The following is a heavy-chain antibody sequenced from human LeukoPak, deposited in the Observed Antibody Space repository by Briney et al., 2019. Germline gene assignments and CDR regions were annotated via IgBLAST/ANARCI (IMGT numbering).Heavy chain of an antibody. D-gene: IGHD3-22*01. V-gene: IGHV3-33*01. CDR1: GFTFSSYG. Sequence: GRSLRLSCVASGFTFSSYGMHWVRQAPGKGLEWVAVIWYDGSNKYYADSVKGRFTISRDNSKNTLYLQMNSLRAEDTAVYYCARDRITMILGTWLDPWAREPWSPSPQ. CDR3: ARDRITMILGTWLDP. J-gene: IGHJ5*02. CDR2: IWYDGSNK.